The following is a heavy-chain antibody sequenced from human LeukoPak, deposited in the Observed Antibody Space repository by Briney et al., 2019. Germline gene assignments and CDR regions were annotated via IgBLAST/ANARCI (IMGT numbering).Heavy chain of an antibody. V-gene: IGHV4-61*02. CDR3: ARADIVVVTAIDY. Sequence: TLSLTCTVSGGSISSGSYYWSWIRQPAGKGLEWIGRIYTSGSTNYNPSLKSRVTISVDTSKDQFSLKLSSVTAADTAVYYCARADIVVVTAIDYWGQGTLVTVSS. CDR2: IYTSGST. D-gene: IGHD2-21*02. CDR1: GGSISSGSYY. J-gene: IGHJ4*02.